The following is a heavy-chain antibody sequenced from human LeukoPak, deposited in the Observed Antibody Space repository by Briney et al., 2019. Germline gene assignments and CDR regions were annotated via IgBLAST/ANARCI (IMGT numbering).Heavy chain of an antibody. CDR2: IYYSGST. CDR1: GGSISSYY. D-gene: IGHD4-23*01. J-gene: IGHJ4*02. CDR3: ASYYGGSFDY. Sequence: PSETLSLTCTVSGGSISSYYWSWIRQPPGKGLEWIGYIYYSGSTNYNPSLKSRVTISVDTSKNQFPLKLSSVTAADTAVYYCASYYGGSFDYWGQGTLVTVSS. V-gene: IGHV4-59*01.